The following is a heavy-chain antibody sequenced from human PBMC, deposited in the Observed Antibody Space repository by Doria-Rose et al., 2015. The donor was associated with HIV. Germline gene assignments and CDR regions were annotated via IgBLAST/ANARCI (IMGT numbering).Heavy chain of an antibody. D-gene: IGHD6-13*01. Sequence: SGPVLVKPTETLTLTCTVSGVSLSSPGMGVSWIRQPPGKALEWLANIFSDDKRSYKTSLKSRLTISRGTSKSQVVLTMTDMDTVDTATYYCARIKSSRWYHKYYFDFWGQGTLVIVSA. J-gene: IGHJ4*02. CDR3: ARIKSSRWYHKYYFDF. CDR1: GVSLSSPGMG. V-gene: IGHV2-26*01. CDR2: IFSDDKR.